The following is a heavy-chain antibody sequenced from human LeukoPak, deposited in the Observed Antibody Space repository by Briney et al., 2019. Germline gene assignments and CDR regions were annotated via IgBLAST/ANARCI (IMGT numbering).Heavy chain of an antibody. Sequence: SETLPLTCTVSGGSIGSSSYYWGWIRQPPGKGLEWIGSIYYSGSTYYNPSLKSRVTISVDTSKNQFSLKLSSVTAADTAVYYCARRGIASNPDYWGQGTLVTVSS. V-gene: IGHV4-39*01. CDR1: GGSIGSSSYY. CDR3: ARRGIASNPDY. D-gene: IGHD6-13*01. J-gene: IGHJ4*02. CDR2: IYYSGST.